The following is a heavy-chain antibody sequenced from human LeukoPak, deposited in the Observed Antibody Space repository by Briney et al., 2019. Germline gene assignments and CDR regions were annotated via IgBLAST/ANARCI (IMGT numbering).Heavy chain of an antibody. D-gene: IGHD6-13*01. CDR1: GYSFTSYW. V-gene: IGHV5-51*01. CDR2: IYPGDSDT. J-gene: IGHJ4*02. CDR3: ARRGWAAAGSFYYFDY. Sequence: GESLKISCKGSGYSFTSYWIGWVRQMPGKGLEWMGIIYPGDSDTRYSPSFQGQVTISADKSISTAYLQWSSLKASDTAMYYCARRGWAAAGSFYYFDYWGQGTLVTVSS.